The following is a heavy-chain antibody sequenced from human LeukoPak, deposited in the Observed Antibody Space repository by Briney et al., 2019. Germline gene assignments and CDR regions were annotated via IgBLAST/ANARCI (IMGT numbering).Heavy chain of an antibody. CDR3: ARRISGYYIDY. Sequence: GESLKISCKGSGYTFTNYWIGWVRQMPGKGLEWMGIIWPSDSDTRYSPSFQGQVTISADKSISTAYLQWSSLKASDTAIYFCARRISGYYIDYWAREPWYPSPQ. CDR2: IWPSDSDT. CDR1: GYTFTNYW. J-gene: IGHJ4*02. V-gene: IGHV5-51*01. D-gene: IGHD1-26*01.